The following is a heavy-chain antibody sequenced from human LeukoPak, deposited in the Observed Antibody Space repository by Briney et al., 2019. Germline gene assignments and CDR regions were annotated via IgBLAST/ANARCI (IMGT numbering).Heavy chain of an antibody. J-gene: IGHJ4*02. CDR3: ARYYCSAGSCYFDY. Sequence: SETLSLTCTVSGGSIRSYYWSWIRQPPGKGLEWIGYIYYSGSTKYNPSLKSRVTISVDTSKNQFFLKLSSVTAADTAVYYCARYYCSAGSCYFDYWGRGTLVTVSS. CDR1: GGSIRSYY. D-gene: IGHD2-15*01. CDR2: IYYSGST. V-gene: IGHV4-59*08.